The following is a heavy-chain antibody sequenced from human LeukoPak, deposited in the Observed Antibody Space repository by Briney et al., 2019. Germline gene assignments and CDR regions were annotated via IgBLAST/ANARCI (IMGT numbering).Heavy chain of an antibody. V-gene: IGHV1-2*02. CDR3: AREYAEKSYYYGMDV. CDR1: GYTFTGYY. CDR2: INPNSGGT. Sequence: ASVKVSCKASGYTFTGYYMHWVRQAPGQGLEWMGWINPNSGGTNYAQKFQGRVTMTRDMSISTAYMELSRLRSDDTAVYYCAREYAEKSYYYGMDVWGQGTTVTVSS. J-gene: IGHJ6*02.